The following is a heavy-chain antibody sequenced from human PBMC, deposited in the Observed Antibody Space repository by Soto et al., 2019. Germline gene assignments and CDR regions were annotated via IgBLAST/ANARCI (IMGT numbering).Heavy chain of an antibody. J-gene: IGHJ6*02. CDR2: IYYSGST. Sequence: QVQLQESGPGLVKPSQTLSLTCTVSGGSISSGDYYWSWIRQPPGKGLEWIGYIYYSGSTYYNPSLKGRVTIAVDTSKNQFSLKLSSVTAADTAVYYCARDVMGSYYYSGMDVWGQGTTVTVSS. D-gene: IGHD2-21*01. CDR1: GGSISSGDYY. V-gene: IGHV4-30-4*01. CDR3: ARDVMGSYYYSGMDV.